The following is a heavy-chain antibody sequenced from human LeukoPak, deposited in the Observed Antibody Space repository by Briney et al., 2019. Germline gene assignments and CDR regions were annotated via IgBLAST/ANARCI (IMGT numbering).Heavy chain of an antibody. D-gene: IGHD6-13*01. CDR2: IHTSGST. CDR1: GVSISSYY. J-gene: IGHJ6*03. CDR3: ARFSSSHYYYYYMDV. V-gene: IGHV4-4*07. Sequence: PSETLSLTCTVSGVSISSYYWSWIRQPAGKGLEWIGRIHTSGSTNYNPSLKSRVTMSVDTSKNQFSLKLSSVTAADTAVYYCARFSSSHYYYYYMDVWGKGTTVTVSS.